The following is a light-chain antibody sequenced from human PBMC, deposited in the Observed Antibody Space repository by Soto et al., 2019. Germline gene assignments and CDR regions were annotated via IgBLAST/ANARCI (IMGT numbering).Light chain of an antibody. CDR1: SSDVGAYNY. Sequence: QSALTQPASVSGSPGQSITISCTGTSSDVGAYNYVSWYQQYPGKAPKLMISGVTTRPSGVSNRFSGSKTGNTASLTISGLQAEDEADYYCFSHRGGDSHVFGTGTKVTVL. CDR3: FSHRGGDSHV. J-gene: IGLJ1*01. CDR2: GVT. V-gene: IGLV2-14*01.